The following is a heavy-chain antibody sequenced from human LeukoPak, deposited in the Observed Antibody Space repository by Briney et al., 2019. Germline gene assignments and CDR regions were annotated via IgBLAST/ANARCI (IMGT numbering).Heavy chain of an antibody. D-gene: IGHD2-2*01. Sequence: GRSLRLSCAASGFTFSSYGMHWVRQAPGKGLEWVAVIYSGGSTYYADSVKGRFTISRDNSKNTLYLQMNSLRAEDTAVYYCASSPNSYCSSTSCPFDYWGQGTLVTVSS. CDR2: IYSGGST. CDR3: ASSPNSYCSSTSCPFDY. CDR1: GFTFSSYG. J-gene: IGHJ4*02. V-gene: IGHV3-NL1*01.